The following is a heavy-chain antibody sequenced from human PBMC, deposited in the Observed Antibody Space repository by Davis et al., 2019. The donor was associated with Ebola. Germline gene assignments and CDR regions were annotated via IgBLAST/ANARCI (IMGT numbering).Heavy chain of an antibody. CDR1: GFTFSGYG. Sequence: GGSLRLSCAASGFTFSGYGMHWVRQAPGKGLEWVAVIWYDGSKKYYADSVKGRFTISRDNSKNTLYLQMNSLRAEDTAVYYCAKYSSSSDMDVWGKGTTVTVSS. CDR3: AKYSSSSDMDV. D-gene: IGHD6-6*01. J-gene: IGHJ6*03. V-gene: IGHV3-33*08. CDR2: IWYDGSKK.